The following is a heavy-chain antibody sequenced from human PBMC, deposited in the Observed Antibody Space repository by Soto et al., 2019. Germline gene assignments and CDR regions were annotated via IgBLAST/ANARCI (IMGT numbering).Heavy chain of an antibody. Sequence: EGQLLQSGGGLVQPGESLRLSCAASGFTFSSSGMSWVRQAPGKGLEWVSSISIRGDYRYYADSVKGRFTISRNNSKNTLYLPMSSLPAEDPALYYCANHGGFDFWGQGTMVAVSS. CDR3: ANHGGFDF. CDR1: GFTFSSSG. V-gene: IGHV3-23*01. J-gene: IGHJ3*01. D-gene: IGHD4-17*01. CDR2: ISIRGDYR.